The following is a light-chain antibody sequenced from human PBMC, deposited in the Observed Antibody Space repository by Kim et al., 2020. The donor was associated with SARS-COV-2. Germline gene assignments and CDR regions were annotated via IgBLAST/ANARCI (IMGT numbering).Light chain of an antibody. CDR3: QQRYSWPPLT. CDR1: QSVTHH. Sequence: SPGGRATLSCTASQSVTHHLAWYQQKRGQAPRLLIYDASNRATGIPARFSGSGSGTYFNLTINSLEPEDFAVYYCQQRYSWPPLTFGGGTKVEIK. V-gene: IGKV3-11*01. J-gene: IGKJ4*01. CDR2: DAS.